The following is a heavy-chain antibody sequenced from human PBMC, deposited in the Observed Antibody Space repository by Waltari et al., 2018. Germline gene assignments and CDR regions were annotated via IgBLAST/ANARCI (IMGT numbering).Heavy chain of an antibody. D-gene: IGHD3-22*01. Sequence: QVQLQQWGAGRLKPSETLSLTCPVYGGSFSRYSGSRIRQPQGKGLEWIGEINQSGSTNYNPSLKSRVTISVDTSKNQFSLKLSSVTAADTAVYYCAREASSGYEDYWGQGTLVTVSS. V-gene: IGHV4-34*01. J-gene: IGHJ4*02. CDR1: GGSFSRYS. CDR2: INQSGST. CDR3: AREASSGYEDY.